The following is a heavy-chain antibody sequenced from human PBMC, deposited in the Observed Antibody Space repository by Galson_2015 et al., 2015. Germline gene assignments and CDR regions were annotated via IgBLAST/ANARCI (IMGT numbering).Heavy chain of an antibody. Sequence: SLRLSCAASGFTFSSYAMSWVRQAPGKGLEWVSAISGSGGSTYYADSVKGRFTISRDNSKNTLYLQMNSLRAEDTAVYYCAKVCSGGSCYSSFDYWGQGTLVTVSS. V-gene: IGHV3-23*01. J-gene: IGHJ4*02. CDR3: AKVCSGGSCYSSFDY. D-gene: IGHD2-15*01. CDR2: ISGSGGST. CDR1: GFTFSSYA.